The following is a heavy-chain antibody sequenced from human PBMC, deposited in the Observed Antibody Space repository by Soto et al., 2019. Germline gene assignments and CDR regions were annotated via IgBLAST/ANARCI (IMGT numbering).Heavy chain of an antibody. CDR1: GYTFTSYD. D-gene: IGHD2-2*01. J-gene: IGHJ3*02. CDR2: MNPNSGNT. Sequence: ASVKVSCKASGYTFTSYDINWVRQATGQGLEWMGWMNPNSGNTGYAQKFQGRVTMTRNTSISTAYMELSSLRSEDTAVYYCARDARCSSTSCYFFLPYSGIDIWGQGTMVTVSS. V-gene: IGHV1-8*01. CDR3: ARDARCSSTSCYFFLPYSGIDI.